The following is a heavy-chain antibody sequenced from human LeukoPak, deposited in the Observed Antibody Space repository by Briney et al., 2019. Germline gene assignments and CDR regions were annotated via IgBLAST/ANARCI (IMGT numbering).Heavy chain of an antibody. CDR2: ISSDGTTI. D-gene: IGHD4-23*01. Sequence: GGSLRLSCAASGFTFSDYYMSWILQAPGKGLEWLSYISSDGTTIQYADSVKGRFTISRDNAKNSLYLQMISLRAEDTAVYYCAREERLRWTAYWGQGTLVTVSS. CDR1: GFTFSDYY. V-gene: IGHV3-11*01. J-gene: IGHJ4*02. CDR3: AREERLRWTAY.